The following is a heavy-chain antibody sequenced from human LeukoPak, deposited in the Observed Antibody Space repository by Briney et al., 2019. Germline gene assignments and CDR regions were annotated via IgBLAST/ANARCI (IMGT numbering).Heavy chain of an antibody. D-gene: IGHD2-2*02. CDR1: GFTISNSNYA. CDR3: ARAILRPGFDY. Sequence: PGRSLRLSCAAPGFTISNSNYAMHWVRQAPGKGLEWVAVISYDGSNKYYADSVKGRFTISRDNFKNMLYLQMNSLRAEDTAVYYCARAILRPGFDYWGQGTLVTVSS. CDR2: ISYDGSNK. J-gene: IGHJ4*02. V-gene: IGHV3-30*04.